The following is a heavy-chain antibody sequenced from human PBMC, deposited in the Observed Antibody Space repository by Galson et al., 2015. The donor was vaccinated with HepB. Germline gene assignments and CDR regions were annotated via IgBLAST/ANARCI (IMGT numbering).Heavy chain of an antibody. CDR3: ARLDSSWFFDF. Sequence: SLRLSCAASGFTFRVDYMRWFRQAPGKGLEWVSYITSSSTYTHYADSVKGRFTISRDNAKNSLYLQMNSLRGEDTAVYYCARLDSSWFFDFWGQGSLVTVSS. V-gene: IGHV3-11*06. CDR2: ITSSSTYT. D-gene: IGHD6-13*01. J-gene: IGHJ4*02. CDR1: GFTFRVDY.